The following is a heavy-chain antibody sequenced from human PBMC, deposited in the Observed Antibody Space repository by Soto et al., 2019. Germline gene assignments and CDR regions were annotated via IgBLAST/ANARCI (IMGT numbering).Heavy chain of an antibody. V-gene: IGHV6-1*01. CDR2: TYYRPKWYN. Sequence: SQTLSLTCAISGDSVSSNSAAWNWIRQSPSRGLEWLGRTYYRPKWYNDYAVSVKSRITINPDTSKNQFSLQLNSVTPEDTAVYYCARDERVTTTVTTPRGFDYWGQGTLVTVSS. J-gene: IGHJ4*02. D-gene: IGHD4-17*01. CDR1: GDSVSSNSAA. CDR3: ARDERVTTTVTTPRGFDY.